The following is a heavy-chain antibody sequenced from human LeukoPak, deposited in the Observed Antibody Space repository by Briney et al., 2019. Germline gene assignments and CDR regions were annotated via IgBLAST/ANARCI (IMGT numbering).Heavy chain of an antibody. J-gene: IGHJ6*02. V-gene: IGHV3-53*01. CDR2: IWSGGNT. D-gene: IGHD6-19*01. CDR1: GFTINSFA. CDR3: ATRQRAGYYYGMDV. Sequence: GGSLRLSCAASGFTINSFAMTWVRQAPGKGLECVSIIWSGGNTDYADSVKGRFTISRDNSKNTLYLQMNSLRAEDTAMYFCATRQRAGYYYGMDVWGQGTTVTVSS.